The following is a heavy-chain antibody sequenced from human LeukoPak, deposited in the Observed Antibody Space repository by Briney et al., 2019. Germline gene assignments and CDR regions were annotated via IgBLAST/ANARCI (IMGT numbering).Heavy chain of an antibody. Sequence: GASVKVSCKASGYTLTELSMHWVRQAPGKGLEWMGGFDPEDGETIYAQKFQGRVTMTEDTSTDTAYMELSSLRSEDTAVYYCATDLEWLKTLDYWGQGTLVTVSS. CDR2: FDPEDGET. V-gene: IGHV1-24*01. CDR1: GYTLTELS. D-gene: IGHD3-3*01. CDR3: ATDLEWLKTLDY. J-gene: IGHJ4*02.